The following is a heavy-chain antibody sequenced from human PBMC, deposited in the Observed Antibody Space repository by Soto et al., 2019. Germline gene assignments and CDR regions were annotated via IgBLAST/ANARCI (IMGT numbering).Heavy chain of an antibody. CDR2: ILVSGST. CDR1: GFTCSSYD. D-gene: IGHD2-8*02. J-gene: IGHJ3*02. CDR3: AKATATGGGAFDI. Sequence: GGSLRLSCAASGFTCSSYDMSWVRQAPGKGLEWVSTILVSGSTHYPDSVKGRFTISRDNSKNTVFLQMNSLTAGDTAVYYCAKATATGGGAFDICGQGTMVTV. V-gene: IGHV3-23*01.